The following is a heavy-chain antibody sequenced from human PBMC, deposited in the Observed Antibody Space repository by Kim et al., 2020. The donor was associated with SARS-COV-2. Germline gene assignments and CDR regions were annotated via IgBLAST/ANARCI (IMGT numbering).Heavy chain of an antibody. CDR3: ASWSEGTVDY. CDR2: ST. J-gene: IGHJ4*02. V-gene: IGHV3-53*01. D-gene: IGHD2-8*02. Sequence: STYYADAVKGRFTISRDNSKNTLYLQMNSLRAEDTAVYYCASWSEGTVDYWGQGTLVTVSS.